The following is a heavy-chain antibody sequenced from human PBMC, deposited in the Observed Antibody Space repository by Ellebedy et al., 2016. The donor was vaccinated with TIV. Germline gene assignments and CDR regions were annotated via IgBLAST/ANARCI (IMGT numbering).Heavy chain of an antibody. Sequence: AASVKVSCKASGYTFNGYDINWVRQATGHGHEWMGWLSPNSGNTDYAQKLQGRVNMTRNTSISTAYMELSSLRSEDTSVYYCARVGGYYYYAKDVWGQGTTVTVSS. CDR2: LSPNSGNT. J-gene: IGHJ6*02. CDR3: ARVGGYYYYAKDV. V-gene: IGHV1-8*01. CDR1: GYTFNGYD. D-gene: IGHD3-16*01.